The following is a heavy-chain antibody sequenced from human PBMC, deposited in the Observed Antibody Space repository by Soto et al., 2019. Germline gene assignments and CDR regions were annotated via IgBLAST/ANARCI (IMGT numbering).Heavy chain of an antibody. CDR1: GFTFSSYG. CDR3: AKDKAPVIVAPTY. J-gene: IGHJ4*02. D-gene: IGHD2-21*01. CDR2: ISYDGSNK. Sequence: GGPLRVACTASGFTFSSYGMHWVRPAPGKGLEWVAVISYDGSNKYYADSVKGRFTISRDNSKNTLYLQMNSLRAEDTAVYYCAKDKAPVIVAPTYWGQGTLVTVSS. V-gene: IGHV3-30*18.